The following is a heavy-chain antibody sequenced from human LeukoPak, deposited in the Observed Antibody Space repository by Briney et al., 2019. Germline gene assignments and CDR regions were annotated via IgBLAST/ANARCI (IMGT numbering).Heavy chain of an antibody. J-gene: IGHJ2*01. CDR3: ARGTTTGPWYFDL. D-gene: IGHD1-14*01. CDR1: GDSINTYY. Sequence: PSETLSLTCTVSGDSINTYYWSWIRQPAGQGLEWIGRFYNSGTTNYNPSLGGRVTMSLDTSMNQFSLKLSSVTAADTAIYYCARGTTTGPWYFDLWGRGTLVTVSS. CDR2: FYNSGTT. V-gene: IGHV4-4*07.